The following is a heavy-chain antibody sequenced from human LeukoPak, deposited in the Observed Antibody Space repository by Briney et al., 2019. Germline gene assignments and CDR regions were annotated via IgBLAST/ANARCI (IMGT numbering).Heavy chain of an antibody. CDR2: IIPIFGTA. CDR3: ARGLRVSVTTFFDY. Sequence: SVTVSFKASGGTFSSYAISWVRQAPGQGLEWMGGIIPIFGTANYAQKFQGRVTITTDESTSTAYMELSSLRSEDTAVYYCARGLRVSVTTFFDYWGQGTLVTVSS. V-gene: IGHV1-69*05. J-gene: IGHJ4*02. CDR1: GGTFSSYA. D-gene: IGHD4-11*01.